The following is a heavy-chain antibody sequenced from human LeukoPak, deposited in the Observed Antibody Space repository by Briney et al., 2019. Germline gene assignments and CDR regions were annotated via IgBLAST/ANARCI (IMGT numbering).Heavy chain of an antibody. CDR3: ARDRLEVLGYYFDY. J-gene: IGHJ4*02. CDR2: IYYSGST. Sequence: SETLSLTCTVSGGSVTSYYWSWIRQPPGKGLEWIGYIYYSGSTNYSPSLQSRVTISLDMSKNQFSLQLRSVTAADTAVYYCARDRLEVLGYYFDYWGQGTLVTVSS. V-gene: IGHV4-59*02. D-gene: IGHD1-1*01. CDR1: GGSVTSYY.